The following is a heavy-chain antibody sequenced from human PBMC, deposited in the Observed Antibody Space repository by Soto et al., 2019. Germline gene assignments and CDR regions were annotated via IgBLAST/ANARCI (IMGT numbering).Heavy chain of an antibody. CDR3: ARMVYYDSSGGYYFDY. V-gene: IGHV4-59*01. J-gene: IGHJ4*02. Sequence: PSETLSLTCTVSGGSISTYYWNWIRQPPGKGLEWIGYIYYSGSTNYNPSLKSRVTTSIDTSKKQFSLNLSSVTAADTAVYYCARMVYYDSSGGYYFDYWGQGTLVTV. CDR2: IYYSGST. CDR1: GGSISTYY. D-gene: IGHD3-22*01.